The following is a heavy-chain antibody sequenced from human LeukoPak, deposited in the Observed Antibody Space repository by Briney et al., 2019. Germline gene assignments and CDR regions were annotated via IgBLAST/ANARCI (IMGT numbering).Heavy chain of an antibody. D-gene: IGHD5-24*01. CDR1: GFTFSSYW. CDR2: INTGGSTT. V-gene: IGHV3-74*01. J-gene: IGHJ4*02. Sequence: GGSLRLSCAASGFTFSSYWMHWVRQAPGKGLVWVSRINTGGSTTDYADSVKGRFTITRDNAKNTLYLQMNSLRAEDTAVYYCSRDLRGRDDYWGQGILVIVSS. CDR3: SRDLRGRDDY.